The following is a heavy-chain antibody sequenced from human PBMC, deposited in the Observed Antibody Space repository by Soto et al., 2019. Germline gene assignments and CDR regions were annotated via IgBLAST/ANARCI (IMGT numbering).Heavy chain of an antibody. CDR2: IWYDGTNK. J-gene: IGHJ6*01. Sequence: GGFLRLSCAASGFTFSSYGMHWVRQAPGKGLEWVAVIWYDGTNKYYADSVKGRFTISRDNSKNTLYLQMNSLRAEDTAVYYCARDITMVRGVIARYYYGMDVWGQGTTVTVSS. V-gene: IGHV3-33*01. CDR1: GFTFSSYG. D-gene: IGHD3-10*01. CDR3: ARDITMVRGVIARYYYGMDV.